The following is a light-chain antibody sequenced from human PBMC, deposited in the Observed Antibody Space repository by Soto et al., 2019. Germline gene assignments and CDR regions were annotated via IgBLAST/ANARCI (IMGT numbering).Light chain of an antibody. CDR1: QSVSDSF. J-gene: IGKJ1*01. CDR3: QQYSGSPRT. Sequence: EIVLTQSPGTLSLSPVERATLSCRASQSVSDSFLAWYQQKPGQAPRLLIHGASTRATGISDRFSGSGSGTDFTLTISRLEPEDFAVYYCQQYSGSPRTFGQGTKVEF. V-gene: IGKV3-20*01. CDR2: GAS.